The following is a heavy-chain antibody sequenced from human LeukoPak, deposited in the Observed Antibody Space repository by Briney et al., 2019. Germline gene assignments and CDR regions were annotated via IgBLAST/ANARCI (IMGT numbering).Heavy chain of an antibody. J-gene: IGHJ6*02. D-gene: IGHD3-10*01. Sequence: PSETLSLTCAVYGGSFSGYYWSWIRQPPGKGLEWIGEINHSGSTNYNPSLKSRVTISVDTSKNQFSLKLSSVTAADTAVYYCARRRITMVGGYYYYGMDVWGQGTTVTVSS. CDR3: ARRRITMVGGYYYYGMDV. V-gene: IGHV4-34*01. CDR2: INHSGST. CDR1: GGSFSGYY.